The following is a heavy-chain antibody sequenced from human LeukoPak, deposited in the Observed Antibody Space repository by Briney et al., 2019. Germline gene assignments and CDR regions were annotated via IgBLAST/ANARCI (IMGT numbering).Heavy chain of an antibody. D-gene: IGHD1-26*01. V-gene: IGHV3-21*01. Sequence: GGSLRLSCAASGFTFSSYSMNWVRKAPGKGLEWVSSISSSSSYIYYADSVEGRFTISRDNAKNSLYLQMNSLRAEDTAVYYCARDGRVTVGATRYGYWGQGTLVTVSS. CDR1: GFTFSSYS. J-gene: IGHJ4*02. CDR2: ISSSSSYI. CDR3: ARDGRVTVGATRYGY.